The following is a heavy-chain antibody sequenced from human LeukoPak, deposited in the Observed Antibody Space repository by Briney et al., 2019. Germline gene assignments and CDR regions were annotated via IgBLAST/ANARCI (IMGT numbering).Heavy chain of an antibody. Sequence: SETLSLTCTVSGGSISSSSYYWGWIRQPPGKGLEWIGSIYYSGSTYYNSSLKSRVTISVDTSKNQFSLKLSSVTAADTAVYYCARVNLVGATTPFDYWGQGTLVTVSS. CDR3: ARVNLVGATTPFDY. J-gene: IGHJ4*02. V-gene: IGHV4-39*07. CDR2: IYYSGST. CDR1: GGSISSSSYY. D-gene: IGHD1-26*01.